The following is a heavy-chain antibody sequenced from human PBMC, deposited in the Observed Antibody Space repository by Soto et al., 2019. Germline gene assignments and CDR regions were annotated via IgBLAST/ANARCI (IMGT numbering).Heavy chain of an antibody. CDR2: ISSTTNYI. J-gene: IGHJ4*02. CDR3: ARESEDLPSNFDY. Sequence: SLRLSCAASGFTFTRYSMNWVRQAPGKGLEWVSSISSTTNYIYYADSMKGRFTVSRDNAKNSVYLDMNSLSAEDTAVYYCARESEDLPSNFDYWGQGTLVTVSS. V-gene: IGHV3-21*01. CDR1: GFTFTRYS.